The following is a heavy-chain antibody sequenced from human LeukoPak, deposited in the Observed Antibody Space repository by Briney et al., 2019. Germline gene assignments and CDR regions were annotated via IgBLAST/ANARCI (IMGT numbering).Heavy chain of an antibody. CDR2: ISDDPGST. V-gene: IGHV3-23*01. D-gene: IGHD2-2*01. J-gene: IGHJ4*02. Sequence: GGSLRLSCAASGFTFSSYVMSWVRQAPGKGLEWVSTISDDPGSTFYADSVKGRFTISRGNSKNTLYLQMNSLRAEDTAVYYCAPQGYCTSTSCVMAYWGQGTLVTVSS. CDR1: GFTFSSYV. CDR3: APQGYCTSTSCVMAY.